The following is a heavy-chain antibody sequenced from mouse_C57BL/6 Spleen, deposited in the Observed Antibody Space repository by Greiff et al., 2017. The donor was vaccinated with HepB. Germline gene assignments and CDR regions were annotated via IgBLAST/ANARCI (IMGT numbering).Heavy chain of an antibody. J-gene: IGHJ3*01. D-gene: IGHD2-4*01. CDR2: IDPSDSET. CDR3: ARVRDYDEFAY. CDR1: GYTFTSYW. V-gene: IGHV1-52*01. Sequence: QVQLQQPGAELVRPGSSVKLSCKASGYTFTSYWMHWVKQRPIQGLEWIGNIDPSDSETQYNQKFKDKATLTVDKSSSTAYMQLSSLTSGDSAVYYCARVRDYDEFAYWGQGTLVTVSA.